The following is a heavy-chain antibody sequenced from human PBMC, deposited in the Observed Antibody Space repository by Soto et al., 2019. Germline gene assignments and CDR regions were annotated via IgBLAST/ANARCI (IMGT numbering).Heavy chain of an antibody. J-gene: IGHJ4*02. D-gene: IGHD3-10*01. CDR2: IWYDGSNA. CDR3: ATAFYGSGSIPPFDY. Sequence: QVQLVESGGGVVQPGRSLRLSCVASGFTFSSYGMHWVRQAPGKGLEWVAVIWYDGSNAYYADSLKGRFTISRDNSKNTLYLQISSLRADDTAVYYCATAFYGSGSIPPFDYWGQGTLVTVSS. CDR1: GFTFSSYG. V-gene: IGHV3-33*01.